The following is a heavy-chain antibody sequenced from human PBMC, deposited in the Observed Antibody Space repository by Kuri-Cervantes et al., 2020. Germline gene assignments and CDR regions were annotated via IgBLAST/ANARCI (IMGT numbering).Heavy chain of an antibody. V-gene: IGHV3-23*01. D-gene: IGHD5-12*01. CDR2: ISGSGGST. CDR1: GGSISSGDYY. CDR3: AKAFSGRASWYFDL. Sequence: ETLSLTCTVSGGSISSGDYYWSWIRQPPGKGLEWVSAISGSGGSTYYADSVKGRFTISRDNSKNTLYLQMNSLRAEDTAVYYCAKAFSGRASWYFDLWGRGTLVTVSS. J-gene: IGHJ2*01.